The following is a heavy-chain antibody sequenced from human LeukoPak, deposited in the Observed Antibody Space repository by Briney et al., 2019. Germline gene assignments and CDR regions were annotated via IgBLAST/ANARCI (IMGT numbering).Heavy chain of an antibody. Sequence: SETLSLTCTVSGGSISSYYWSWIRQPPGKGLEWIGYIYYSGSTNYNPSLKSRVTISVDTSKNQFSLKLGSVTAADTAVYYCARGPSYYYDSSGYYYYFDYWGQGTLVTVSS. V-gene: IGHV4-59*01. D-gene: IGHD3-22*01. CDR2: IYYSGST. CDR3: ARGPSYYYDSSGYYYYFDY. J-gene: IGHJ4*02. CDR1: GGSISSYY.